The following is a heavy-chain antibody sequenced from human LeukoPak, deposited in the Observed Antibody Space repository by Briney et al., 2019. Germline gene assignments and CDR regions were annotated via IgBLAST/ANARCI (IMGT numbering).Heavy chain of an antibody. Sequence: SETLSLTCTVSGGSISRGDYYWSWIRQPPWKGLEWIGYIYYSGSTYYNPSIKSRVTISVDTSKNQFSLKLSSVTAADTAVYYCARGKLLGWFDPWGQGTLVTVSS. CDR1: GGSISRGDYY. D-gene: IGHD1-26*01. V-gene: IGHV4-30-4*08. J-gene: IGHJ5*02. CDR3: ARGKLLGWFDP. CDR2: IYYSGST.